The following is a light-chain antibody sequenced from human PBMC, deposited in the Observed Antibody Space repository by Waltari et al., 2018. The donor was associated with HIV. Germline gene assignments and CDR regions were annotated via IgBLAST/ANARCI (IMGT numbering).Light chain of an antibody. CDR3: SSSRV. CDR1: SSDVGGYNY. V-gene: IGLV2-8*01. J-gene: IGLJ3*02. Sequence: QSALTQPPSASGSPGQSVPISCTGPSSDVGGYNYVSWYQQHPGKAPKLMIYEVSKRPSGVPDRFSGSKSGNTASLTVSGLQAEDEADYYCSSSRVFGGGTKLTVL. CDR2: EVS.